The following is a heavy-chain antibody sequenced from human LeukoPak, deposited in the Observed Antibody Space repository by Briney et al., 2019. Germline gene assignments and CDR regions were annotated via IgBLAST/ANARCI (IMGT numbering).Heavy chain of an antibody. Sequence: SETLSLTCTVSGGSISSSSYYWGWIRQPPGKGLEWIGSIYYSGSTYYNPSLKSRVTISVDTSKNQFSLKLSSVTAADTAVYYCARQRYGSLDYWGQGTLATVSS. D-gene: IGHD1-1*01. CDR2: IYYSGST. CDR3: ARQRYGSLDY. J-gene: IGHJ4*02. V-gene: IGHV4-39*01. CDR1: GGSISSSSYY.